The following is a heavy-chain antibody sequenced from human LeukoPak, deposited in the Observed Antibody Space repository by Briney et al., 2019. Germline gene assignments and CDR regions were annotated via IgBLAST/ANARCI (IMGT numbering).Heavy chain of an antibody. V-gene: IGHV3-23*01. CDR3: AILYDSSGYYAFDI. CDR1: AFTFTTYT. J-gene: IGHJ3*02. CDR2: ICGANNST. D-gene: IGHD3-22*01. Sequence: GGSLRLSCVASAFTFTTYTMKWVRQAPGKGLEWVSSICGANNSTHYADSVKGRFTISRDNSKNTLYLQMNSLRAEDTAVYYCAILYDSSGYYAFDIWGQGTMVTVSS.